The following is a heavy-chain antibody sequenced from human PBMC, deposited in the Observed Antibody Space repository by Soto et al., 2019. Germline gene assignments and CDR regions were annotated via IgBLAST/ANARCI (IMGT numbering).Heavy chain of an antibody. D-gene: IGHD6-19*01. Sequence: GGSLRLSCAASGFTFSDYWMHWVRQAPGKGLVWVSRINSDGSSTSYADSVKGRFTISRDNAKNTVSLQMNSLRAEDTAVYYCAKGVPGIAVAGTGYFQHWGQGTLVTVSS. CDR3: AKGVPGIAVAGTGYFQH. V-gene: IGHV3-74*01. J-gene: IGHJ1*01. CDR1: GFTFSDYW. CDR2: INSDGSST.